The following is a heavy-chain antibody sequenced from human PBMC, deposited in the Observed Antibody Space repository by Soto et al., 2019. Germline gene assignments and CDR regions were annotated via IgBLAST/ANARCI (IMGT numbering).Heavy chain of an antibody. CDR2: INPNGGST. CDR3: AREKWLVRRNDLFDI. V-gene: IGHV1-46*01. D-gene: IGHD6-19*01. J-gene: IGHJ3*02. CDR1: GYTFINYY. Sequence: ASVKVSCKASGYTFINYYMHWVRQAPGQGLEWMGIINPNGGSTTYAQKFQGRVTLTRDTSTNTVSMELSSLRSEDTAVYYCAREKWLVRRNDLFDIWGQGTMVTVS.